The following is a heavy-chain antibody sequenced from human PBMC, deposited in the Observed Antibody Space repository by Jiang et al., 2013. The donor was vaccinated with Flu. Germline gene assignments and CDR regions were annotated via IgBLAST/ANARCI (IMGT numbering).Heavy chain of an antibody. CDR2: IYYSGST. D-gene: IGHD5-12*01. J-gene: IGHJ6*02. CDR1: GGSISSGGYS. CDR3: ARERDDYWGGMDV. Sequence: GSGLVKPSQTLSLTCAVSGGSISSGGYSWSWIRQPPGKGLEWIGYIYYSGSTYYNPSLKSRVTISVDTSKNQFSLKLSSVTAADTAVYYCARERDDYWGGMDVVGPRDHGHRLL. V-gene: IGHV4-30-4*07.